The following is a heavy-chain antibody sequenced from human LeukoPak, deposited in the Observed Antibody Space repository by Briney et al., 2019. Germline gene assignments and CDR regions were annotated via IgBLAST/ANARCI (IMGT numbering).Heavy chain of an antibody. D-gene: IGHD2-21*02. V-gene: IGHV4-59*01. J-gene: IGHJ4*02. Sequence: SETLSLTCTVSGGSISSYYWSWIRQPPGKGLEWIGYIYYSGSTNYNPSLKSRVTISVDTSKNQFSLKLSSVTAADTAVYYCARAPYCGGDCLLDYWGQGTLVTVSS. CDR1: GGSISSYY. CDR3: ARAPYCGGDCLLDY. CDR2: IYYSGST.